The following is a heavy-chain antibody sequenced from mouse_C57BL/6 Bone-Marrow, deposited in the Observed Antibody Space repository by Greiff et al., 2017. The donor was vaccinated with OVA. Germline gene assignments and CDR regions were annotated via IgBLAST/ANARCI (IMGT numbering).Heavy chain of an antibody. Sequence: EVKLMESGGGLVQPGGSLKLSCAASGFTFSDYYMYWVRQTPEKRLEWVAYISNGGGSTYYPDPVKGRFTIPRDNAKNTLYLQMSRLKSEDTAMYYCARHRDWDARNWYFDVWGTGTTVTVSS. J-gene: IGHJ1*03. CDR2: ISNGGGST. D-gene: IGHD4-1*01. CDR1: GFTFSDYY. CDR3: ARHRDWDARNWYFDV. V-gene: IGHV5-12*01.